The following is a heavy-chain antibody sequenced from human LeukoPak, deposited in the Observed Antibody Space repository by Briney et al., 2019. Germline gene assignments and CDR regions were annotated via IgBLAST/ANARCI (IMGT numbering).Heavy chain of an antibody. Sequence: PGGSLRPSCAASGFTFSSYWMSWVRQAPGKGLEWVGRSTNKATSYTTKYAASVQGRFTISRDESKSSLFLQMNSLKAEDTAVYYCVRGYHSFDLWGQGTLVTVSS. D-gene: IGHD2-2*01. CDR3: VRGYHSFDL. CDR2: STNKATSYTT. V-gene: IGHV3-72*01. J-gene: IGHJ4*02. CDR1: GFTFSSYW.